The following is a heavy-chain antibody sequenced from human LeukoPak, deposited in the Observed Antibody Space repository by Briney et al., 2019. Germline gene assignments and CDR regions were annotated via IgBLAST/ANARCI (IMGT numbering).Heavy chain of an antibody. J-gene: IGHJ4*02. V-gene: IGHV1-2*02. D-gene: IGHD6-19*01. CDR2: INPNSGGT. Sequence: ASAKVPCKASGYTFTGYYMHWVRQAPGQGLEWMGWINPNSGGTNYAQKFQGRVTMTRDTSISTAYMELSRLRSDDTAVYYCARGRIAMAGTAPDYWGQGTLVTVSS. CDR1: GYTFTGYY. CDR3: ARGRIAMAGTAPDY.